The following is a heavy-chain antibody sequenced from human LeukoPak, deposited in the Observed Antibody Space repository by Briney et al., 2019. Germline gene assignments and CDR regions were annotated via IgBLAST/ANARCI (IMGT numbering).Heavy chain of an antibody. CDR1: GYTFTSYA. D-gene: IGHD2-21*02. Sequence: ASVKVSCKASGYTFTSYAMHWVRQAPGQRLEWMGWINAGNGNTKYSQKFQGRVTITRDTSASTAYMELSSLRSEDTAVYYCARDEEGGDSTFDYWGQGTLVTVSS. V-gene: IGHV1-3*01. J-gene: IGHJ4*02. CDR2: INAGNGNT. CDR3: ARDEEGGDSTFDY.